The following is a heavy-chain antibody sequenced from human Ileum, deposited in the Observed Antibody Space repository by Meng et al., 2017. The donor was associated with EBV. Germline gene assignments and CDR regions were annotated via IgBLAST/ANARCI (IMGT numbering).Heavy chain of an antibody. V-gene: IGHV4-4*02. J-gene: IGHJ4*02. Sequence: QVCLQGSGPGLVKPSGTLSLTCAVSGGSISSSTWWSWVRQAPGKGLEWIGEIHHTESTNYNPSLKSRVTISVDKSKNQFSLKLSSVTAADTAVYYCARESYSDSSGYYSLDYWGQGSLVTVSS. D-gene: IGHD3-22*01. CDR3: ARESYSDSSGYYSLDY. CDR1: GGSISSSTW. CDR2: IHHTEST.